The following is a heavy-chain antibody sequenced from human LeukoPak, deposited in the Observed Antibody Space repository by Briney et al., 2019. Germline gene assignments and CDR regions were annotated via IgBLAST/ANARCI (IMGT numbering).Heavy chain of an antibody. CDR2: IYSSGGA. CDR3: ARDLGVAVAGTGEY. Sequence: PSETLSLTCTVSGGSISGYYWNWVRQPAGKGLEWIGRIYSSGGANYNPSLKSRVTISVDTSKNQFSLKLSSVTAADTAVYYCARDLGVAVAGTGEYWGQGTLVTVSS. J-gene: IGHJ4*02. CDR1: GGSISGYY. D-gene: IGHD6-19*01. V-gene: IGHV4-4*07.